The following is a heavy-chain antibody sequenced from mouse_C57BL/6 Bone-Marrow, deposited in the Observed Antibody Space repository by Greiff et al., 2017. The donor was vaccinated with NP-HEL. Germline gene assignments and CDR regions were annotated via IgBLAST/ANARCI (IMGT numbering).Heavy chain of an antibody. D-gene: IGHD2-3*01. Sequence: VQLQQSGPGLVKPSQSLSLTCSVTGYSITSGYYWNWIRQFPGNKLEWMGYISYDGSNNYNPSLKNRISITRDTSKNQFFLKLNSVTTEDTATYYCARERWLLQYYFDYWGQGTTLTVSS. CDR2: ISYDGSN. J-gene: IGHJ2*01. V-gene: IGHV3-6*01. CDR3: ARERWLLQYYFDY. CDR1: GYSITSGYY.